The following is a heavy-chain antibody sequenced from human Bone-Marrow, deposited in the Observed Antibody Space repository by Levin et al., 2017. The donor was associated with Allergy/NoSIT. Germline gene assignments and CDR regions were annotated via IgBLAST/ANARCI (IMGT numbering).Heavy chain of an antibody. CDR3: TAGPRGTYDLYDY. Sequence: ASVKVSCKVSGYSLTELSIHWVRQAHGKGLEWMGGFDPEDGDTVYAQKFQGRVTVTEDTSTGTAYMELSGLRSDDTAVFYCTAGPRGTYDLYDYWGQGTLVTVSS. CDR2: FDPEDGDT. CDR1: GYSLTELS. V-gene: IGHV1-24*01. J-gene: IGHJ4*02. D-gene: IGHD1-26*01.